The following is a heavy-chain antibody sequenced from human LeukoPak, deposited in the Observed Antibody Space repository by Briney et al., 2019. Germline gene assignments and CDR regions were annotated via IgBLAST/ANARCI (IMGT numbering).Heavy chain of an antibody. CDR2: ISYDGSNK. D-gene: IGHD5-12*01. Sequence: HPGGSLRLSCAASGFTFSSYAMHWVRQAPGKGLEWVAVISYDGSNKYYADSVKGRFTISRDNSKNTLYLQMNSLRAEDTAVYYCAKDHPRDMATPTYFDYWGQGTLVTVSS. J-gene: IGHJ4*02. V-gene: IGHV3-30-3*01. CDR3: AKDHPRDMATPTYFDY. CDR1: GFTFSSYA.